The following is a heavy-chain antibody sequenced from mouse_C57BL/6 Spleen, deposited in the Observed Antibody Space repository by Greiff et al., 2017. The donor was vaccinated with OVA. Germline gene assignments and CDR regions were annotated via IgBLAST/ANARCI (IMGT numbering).Heavy chain of an antibody. J-gene: IGHJ2*01. Sequence: VQLQQSGPELVKPGASVKISCKASGYAFSSSWMNWVKQRPGKGLEWIGRIYPGDGDTNYNGKFEGKATLTADKSSSTAYMQLSSLTSEDSAVYFCAGMVTTDFDYWGQGTTLTVSS. V-gene: IGHV1-82*01. CDR2: IYPGDGDT. CDR3: AGMVTTDFDY. CDR1: GYAFSSSW. D-gene: IGHD2-2*01.